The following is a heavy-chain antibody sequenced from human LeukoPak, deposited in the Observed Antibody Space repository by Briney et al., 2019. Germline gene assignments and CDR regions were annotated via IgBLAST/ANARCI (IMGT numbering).Heavy chain of an antibody. CDR1: GYTLTELS. CDR2: FDPEDGER. Sequence: KVSCKVSGYTLTELSMHWVRQAPGKGVEWRGGFDPEDGERIYEQKFQGRVTMTEDTSTDTAYMELSSLRSEDTAVYYCATGKGGSRSYSGFDYWGQGTLVTVSS. J-gene: IGHJ4*02. CDR3: ATGKGGSRSYSGFDY. V-gene: IGHV1-24*01. D-gene: IGHD3-10*01.